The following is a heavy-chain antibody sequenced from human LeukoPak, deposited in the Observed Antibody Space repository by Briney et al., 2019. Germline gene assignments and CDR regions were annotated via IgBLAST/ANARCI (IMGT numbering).Heavy chain of an antibody. J-gene: IGHJ4*02. CDR1: GYTFTNHY. V-gene: IGHV1-24*01. D-gene: IGHD5-18*01. CDR2: FDPEDGET. CDR3: ARGYTAMAFDY. Sequence: ASVKVSCKASGYTFTNHYMHWVRQAPGKGLEWMGGFDPEDGETIYAQKFQGRVTMTEDTSTDTAYMELSSLRSEDTAVYYCARGYTAMAFDYWGQGTLVTVSS.